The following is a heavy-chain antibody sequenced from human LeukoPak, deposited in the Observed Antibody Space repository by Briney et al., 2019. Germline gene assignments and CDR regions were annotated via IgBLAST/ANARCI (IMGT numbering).Heavy chain of an antibody. CDR2: IYYSGST. J-gene: IGHJ3*02. D-gene: IGHD2-15*01. Sequence: SETLSLTCTVSGGSISSYYWGWIRQPPGKGLEWIGSIYYSGSTYYNPSLKSRVTISVDTSKNQFSLKLSSVTAADTAVYYCARGDYLCSGGSCYYSGAFDIWGQGTMVTVSS. CDR1: GGSISSYY. V-gene: IGHV4-39*07. CDR3: ARGDYLCSGGSCYYSGAFDI.